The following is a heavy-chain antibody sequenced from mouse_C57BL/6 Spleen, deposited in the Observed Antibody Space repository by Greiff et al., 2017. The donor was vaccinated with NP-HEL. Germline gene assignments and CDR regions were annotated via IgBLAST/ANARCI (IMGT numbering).Heavy chain of an antibody. CDR2: IYPRDGST. J-gene: IGHJ2*01. V-gene: IGHV1-85*01. D-gene: IGHD1-1*01. CDR3: ARSGEYYYGSSYPYYFDY. CDR1: GYTFTSYD. Sequence: QVHVKQSGPELVKPGASVKLSCKASGYTFTSYDINWVKQRPGQGLEWIGWIYPRDGSTKYNEKFKGKATLTVDTSSSTAYMELHILTSEDSSVYFCARSGEYYYGSSYPYYFDYWGQGTTLTVSS.